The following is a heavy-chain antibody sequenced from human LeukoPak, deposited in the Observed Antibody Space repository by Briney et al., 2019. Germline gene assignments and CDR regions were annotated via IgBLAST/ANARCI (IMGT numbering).Heavy chain of an antibody. V-gene: IGHV3-53*01. Sequence: PGRSLRLSCVPSGLTVSNNYMSWVRQAPGKGLEWVSVIYSGGTSYYADSVKGRFTISRDNSKNTLYLQMDSLRAEDTAIYYCARVYSFGHYFDYWGQGTLVTVSS. D-gene: IGHD1-26*01. CDR2: IYSGGTS. CDR1: GLTVSNNY. J-gene: IGHJ4*02. CDR3: ARVYSFGHYFDY.